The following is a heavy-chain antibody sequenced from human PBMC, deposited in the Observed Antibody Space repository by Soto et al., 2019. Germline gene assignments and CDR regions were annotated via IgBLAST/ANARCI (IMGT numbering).Heavy chain of an antibody. CDR3: ARSMETNYFYCMDV. Sequence: QVQLVQSGAEVREPGSSVKVSCEASGGTFRSYAINWVRQAPGQGLEWMGGIIPMFGKPNYAEKFLGRVTISAADSTRTAYMEVTRLKSEDTAVYYCARSMETNYFYCMDVWGLGTTVTVSS. V-gene: IGHV1-69*01. CDR1: GGTFRSYA. J-gene: IGHJ6*02. CDR2: IIPMFGKP. D-gene: IGHD2-8*01.